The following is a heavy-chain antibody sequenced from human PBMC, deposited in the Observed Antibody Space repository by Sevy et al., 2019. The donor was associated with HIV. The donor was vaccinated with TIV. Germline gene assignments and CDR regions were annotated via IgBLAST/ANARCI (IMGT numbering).Heavy chain of an antibody. Sequence: KISCKASGGTFSSYAISWVRQAPGQGLEWMGGIIPIFGTANYAQKFQGRVTITADESTITAYMELSSLRSEDTAVYYCARTMVEQQLAGALGYWGQGTLVTVSS. CDR1: GGTFSSYA. CDR2: IIPIFGTA. J-gene: IGHJ4*02. V-gene: IGHV1-69*01. D-gene: IGHD6-13*01. CDR3: ARTMVEQQLAGALGY.